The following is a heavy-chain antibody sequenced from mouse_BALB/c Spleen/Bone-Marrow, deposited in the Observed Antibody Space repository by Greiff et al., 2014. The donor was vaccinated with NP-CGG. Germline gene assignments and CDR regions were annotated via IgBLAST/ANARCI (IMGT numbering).Heavy chain of an antibody. J-gene: IGHJ4*01. V-gene: IGHV1S56*01. CDR2: IYPGNVNT. D-gene: IGHD2-1*01. CDR1: GYTFTSYY. CDR3: ARGGGNYPYAMDY. Sequence: VQLQQSGPELVKPGTSVRISCKASGYTFTSYYIHWVKQRPGQGLEWIGWIYPGNVNTKYNERFKGKATLTTDKSSSTAYMQLSGLTSEDSAVYFCARGGGNYPYAMDYWGQGTSVTVSS.